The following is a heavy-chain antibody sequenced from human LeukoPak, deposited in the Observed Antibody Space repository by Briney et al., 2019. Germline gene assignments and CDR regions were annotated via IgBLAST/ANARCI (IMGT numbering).Heavy chain of an antibody. J-gene: IGHJ5*02. CDR1: GFTFRSYW. V-gene: IGHV3-7*01. Sequence: QTGGSRRLTGAASGFTFRSYWMSWVRQAPGKGLEWVANMKLDGSEEYYVDSVKGRFTISSDNAKNSLYLQMNSLRVDDTAVYYCARWARYCSSGSCYSWFDPWGQGTLVTVSS. D-gene: IGHD2-15*01. CDR2: MKLDGSEE. CDR3: ARWARYCSSGSCYSWFDP.